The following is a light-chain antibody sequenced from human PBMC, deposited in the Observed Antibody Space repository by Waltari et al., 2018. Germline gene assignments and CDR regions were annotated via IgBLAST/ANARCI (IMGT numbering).Light chain of an antibody. J-gene: IGKJ3*01. CDR1: QSLLHSNGYNY. V-gene: IGKV2-28*01. CDR3: MQALQTPRFT. Sequence: LSLPVTPGEPASISCRSSQSLLHSNGYNYLDWYLQKPGQSPQLLIYLGSNRASGVPDRFSGSGSGTDFTLKISRVEAEDVGVYYCMQALQTPRFTFGPGTKVDIK. CDR2: LGS.